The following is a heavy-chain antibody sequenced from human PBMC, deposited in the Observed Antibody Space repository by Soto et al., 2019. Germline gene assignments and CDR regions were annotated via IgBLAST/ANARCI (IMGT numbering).Heavy chain of an antibody. CDR2: IYSGGST. V-gene: IGHV3-66*01. D-gene: IGHD6-13*01. Sequence: PGGSLRLSCAASGFTVSSNYMSWVRQAPGKGLEWVSVIYSGGSTYYADSVKGRFTISRDNSKNTLYLQMNTLRVEDTAVYYCAKVSSSWYAGFFDLWGQGTLVTVSS. J-gene: IGHJ4*02. CDR3: AKVSSSWYAGFFDL. CDR1: GFTVSSNY.